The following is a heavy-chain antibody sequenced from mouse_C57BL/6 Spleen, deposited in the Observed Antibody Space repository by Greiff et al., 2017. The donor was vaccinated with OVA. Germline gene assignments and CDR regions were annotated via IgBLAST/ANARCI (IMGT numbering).Heavy chain of an antibody. Sequence: VKLQQPGAELVKPGASVKLSCKASGYTFTSYWMHWVKQRPGQGLEWIGMIHPNSGSTNYNEKFKSKATLTVDKSSSTAYMQLSSLTSEDSAVYYCARSPLWYFDVWGTGTTVTVSS. CDR3: ARSPLWYFDV. J-gene: IGHJ1*03. D-gene: IGHD6-1*01. CDR2: IHPNSGST. CDR1: GYTFTSYW. V-gene: IGHV1-64*01.